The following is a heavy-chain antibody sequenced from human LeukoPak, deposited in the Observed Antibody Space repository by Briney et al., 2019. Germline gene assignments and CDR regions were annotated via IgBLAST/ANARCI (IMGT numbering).Heavy chain of an antibody. J-gene: IGHJ5*02. CDR3: ARVRFSSAWFDP. V-gene: IGHV4-34*01. D-gene: IGHD5-24*01. CDR1: GGSFSGYY. Sequence: PSETLSLTCAVYGGSFSGYYWSWIRQPPGKGLEWIGEINHSGSTNYNPSLKSRVTISVDTSKNQFSLKLSSVTAADTAVYYCARVRFSSAWFDPWGQGTLVTVSS. CDR2: INHSGST.